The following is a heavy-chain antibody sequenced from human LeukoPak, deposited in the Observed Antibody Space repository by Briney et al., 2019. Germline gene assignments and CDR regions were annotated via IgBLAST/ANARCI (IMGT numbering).Heavy chain of an antibody. CDR2: ISSSSSYI. D-gene: IGHD1-26*01. CDR3: AREREGALSPIFTSGSYWFDP. CDR1: GFTFSSYS. V-gene: IGHV3-21*01. J-gene: IGHJ5*02. Sequence: PGGSLRLSCAASGFTFSSYSMNLVRQAPGKGLEWVSSISSSSSYIYYADSVKGRFTISRDNAKNSLYLQMNSLRAEDTAVYYCAREREGALSPIFTSGSYWFDPWGQGTLVTVSS.